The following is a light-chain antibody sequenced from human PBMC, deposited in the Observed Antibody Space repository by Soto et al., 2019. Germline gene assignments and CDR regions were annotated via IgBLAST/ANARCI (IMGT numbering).Light chain of an antibody. J-gene: IGKJ1*01. CDR3: QQYKSYSPT. CDR1: QSISSW. Sequence: DIQMTQSPSTLSASVGDRVTITCLASQSISSWLAWYQQKPGKAPKLLIYKASSLESGVPSRFSGSGSGTEFTLVISSLHPDDFATYYCQQYKSYSPTFVQGTKVEIK. CDR2: KAS. V-gene: IGKV1-5*03.